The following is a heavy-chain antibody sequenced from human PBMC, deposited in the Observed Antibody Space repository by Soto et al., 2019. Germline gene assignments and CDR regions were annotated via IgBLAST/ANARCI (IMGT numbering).Heavy chain of an antibody. D-gene: IGHD6-19*01. V-gene: IGHV1-69*06. Sequence: SVKVSFKPSGGTFSSDAITWVRQAPGQGLEWMGGIIPLFGTINYAQKFQGRVTITADKSTTTAYMELISLRSDDTAVYYCARDKSADSSGYLYYFDYWGQLTRVTVSS. CDR3: ARDKSADSSGYLYYFDY. CDR2: IIPLFGTI. CDR1: GGTFSSDA. J-gene: IGHJ4*02.